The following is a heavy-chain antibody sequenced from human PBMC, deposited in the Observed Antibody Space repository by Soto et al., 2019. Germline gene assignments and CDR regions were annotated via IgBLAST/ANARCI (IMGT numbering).Heavy chain of an antibody. CDR2: ISYSGSA. CDR1: GDSVSSGGAY. J-gene: IGHJ4*02. D-gene: IGHD3-10*01. CDR3: ARLKSRYYKIICYSFGY. V-gene: IGHV4-31*03. Sequence: QVQLQESGPGLVKPSQTLSLTCTVSGDSVSSGGAYWSWIRQHPGKGLEWIGYISYSGSANYTPSPRSRLTISLNTSQNQVSVRRSSVTAADTAVYYCARLKSRYYKIICYSFGYWGRVTLVTVSS.